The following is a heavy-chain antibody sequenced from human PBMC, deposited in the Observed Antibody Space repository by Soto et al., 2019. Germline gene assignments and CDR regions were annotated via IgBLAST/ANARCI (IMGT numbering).Heavy chain of an antibody. Sequence: ETLSLTCAVYGGSFSGYYWSWIRQPPGKGLEWIGEINHSGSTNYNPSLKSRVTISVDTSKNQFSLKLSSVTAADTAVYYCARAFNITRGFDPWGQGTLVTVSS. J-gene: IGHJ5*02. CDR2: INHSGST. CDR1: GGSFSGYY. CDR3: ARAFNITRGFDP. V-gene: IGHV4-34*01.